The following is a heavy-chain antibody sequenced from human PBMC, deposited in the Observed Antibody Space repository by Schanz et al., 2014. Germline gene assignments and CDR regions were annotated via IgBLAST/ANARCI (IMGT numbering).Heavy chain of an antibody. D-gene: IGHD2-15*01. J-gene: IGHJ4*02. CDR3: ARDRGYCSGGSCLTFDY. V-gene: IGHV3-13*04. Sequence: VQMVESGGGVVQPGRSLRLSCAASGFAFSVYGMHWVRQATGAGLEWVSAIGTAGDTFYLDSVKGRFTISRDNSKNTLYLQMNTLRAEDTAVYYCARDRGYCSGGSCLTFDYWGKGTLVTVSS. CDR1: GFAFSVYG. CDR2: IGTAGDT.